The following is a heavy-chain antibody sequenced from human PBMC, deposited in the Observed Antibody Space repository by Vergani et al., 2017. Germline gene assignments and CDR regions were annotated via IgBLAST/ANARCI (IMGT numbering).Heavy chain of an antibody. CDR2: IYPGDSDT. Sequence: EVQLVQSGAEVKKPGESLKISCRGSRYSFNTYWIGWVRQMPGKGLEWMGTIYPGDSDTRYSPSFQGQVSISADKSISTAYLEWSSLKASDTAMYYCARIKKDYPYYYMDVWGKGTTVTVSS. V-gene: IGHV5-51*03. CDR1: RYSFNTYW. J-gene: IGHJ6*03. CDR3: ARIKKDYPYYYMDV.